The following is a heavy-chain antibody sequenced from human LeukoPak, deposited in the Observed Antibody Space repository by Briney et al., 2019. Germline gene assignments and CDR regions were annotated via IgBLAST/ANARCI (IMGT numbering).Heavy chain of an antibody. CDR1: GGSFSGYY. V-gene: IGHV4-34*01. D-gene: IGHD3-3*02. CDR3: ARGLGFLEWSTNYYYYGMDV. J-gene: IGHJ6*02. CDR2: INHSGST. Sequence: SETLSLTCAVYGGSFSGYYWSWIRQPPGKGLEWIGEINHSGSTNYNPSLKSRVTISVDTSKNQLSLKLSSVTAADTAVYYCARGLGFLEWSTNYYYYGMDVWGQGTTVTVSS.